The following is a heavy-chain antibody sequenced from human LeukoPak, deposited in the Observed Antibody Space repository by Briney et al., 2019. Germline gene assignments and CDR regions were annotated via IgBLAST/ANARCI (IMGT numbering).Heavy chain of an antibody. CDR3: ALEILTGYYIDY. J-gene: IGHJ4*02. CDR2: ISYDGSIK. D-gene: IGHD3-9*01. V-gene: IGHV3-30*03. Sequence: GGSLRLSCAASGFTFSSFGMQWVRQAPGKGLEWLAVISYDGSIKYYADSVKGRFSISRDNSKNTLYLQMNSLRAEDTALYYCALEILTGYYIDYWGQGTLVTVSS. CDR1: GFTFSSFG.